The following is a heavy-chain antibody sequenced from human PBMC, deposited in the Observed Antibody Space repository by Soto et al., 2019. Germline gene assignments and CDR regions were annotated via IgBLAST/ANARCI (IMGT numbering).Heavy chain of an antibody. CDR2: ISGNGGRT. Sequence: GGSLRLSCAASGFSFSTYGMHWVRQAPGKGLEWVAVISGNGGRTYYADSVKGRFTISRDNSKNTLYLQMNSLRAEDTAVYYCAKAPKAGYTVSDYYYMDVWGKGTTVTVSS. V-gene: IGHV3-30*18. J-gene: IGHJ6*03. CDR1: GFSFSTYG. CDR3: AKAPKAGYTVSDYYYMDV. D-gene: IGHD2-2*02.